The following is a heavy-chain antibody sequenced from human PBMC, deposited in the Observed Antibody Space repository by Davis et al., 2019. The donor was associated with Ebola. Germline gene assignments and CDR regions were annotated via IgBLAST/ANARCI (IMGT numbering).Heavy chain of an antibody. CDR1: GGSISSYY. J-gene: IGHJ6*01. Sequence: ETLSLTCTVSGGSISSYYWSWVRQAPGKRLEWVSAISGSGGSTYYADSVKGRFTISRDNSKNTLYLQMNSLHQGPIGLPPGTLLQEHLWG. V-gene: IGHV3-23*01. CDR3: TLLQEHL. CDR2: ISGSGGST.